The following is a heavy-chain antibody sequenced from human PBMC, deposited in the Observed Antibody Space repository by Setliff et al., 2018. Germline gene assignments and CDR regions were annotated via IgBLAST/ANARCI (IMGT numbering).Heavy chain of an antibody. CDR2: INPSGGST. CDR3: ARATPQYYYDSSGYYRAFDI. J-gene: IGHJ3*02. V-gene: IGHV1-46*01. CDR1: GYTFTSYY. Sequence: GASVKVSCKASGYTFTSYYMHWVRQAPGQGLEWMGIINPSGGSTSYAQKFQGRVTMTGDTSTSTVYMELSSLRSEDTAVYYCARATPQYYYDSSGYYRAFDIWGQGTMVTVSS. D-gene: IGHD3-22*01.